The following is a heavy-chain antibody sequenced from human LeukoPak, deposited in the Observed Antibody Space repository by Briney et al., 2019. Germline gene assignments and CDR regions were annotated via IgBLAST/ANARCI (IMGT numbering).Heavy chain of an antibody. D-gene: IGHD1-26*01. CDR3: AKMGAQGSDYYYGMDV. Sequence: PGGSLTLSCAASGFTFSSYGMHWVRQAPGKGLEWVAVILYDGSNTYYADSVKGRFTISRDNSKNALYLQMNSLRAEDTAVYYCAKMGAQGSDYYYGMDVWGQGTTVTVSS. CDR1: GFTFSSYG. CDR2: ILYDGSNT. J-gene: IGHJ6*02. V-gene: IGHV3-30*18.